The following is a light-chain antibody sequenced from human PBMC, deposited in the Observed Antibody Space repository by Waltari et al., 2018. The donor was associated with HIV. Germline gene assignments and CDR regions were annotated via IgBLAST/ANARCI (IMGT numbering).Light chain of an antibody. CDR3: RSYSPRDSVV. CDR2: EVS. CDR1: TSDMSSLNF. V-gene: IGLV2-14*01. J-gene: IGLJ3*02. Sequence: HSVLTQPASVSGSPGQSITISCSGHTSDMSSLNFVSWYQQSPRRAPKLLIFEVSSRPSGISDRFSGYKSGDTASLTISALRTEDEADYFCRSYSPRDSVVFGGGTKVTVL.